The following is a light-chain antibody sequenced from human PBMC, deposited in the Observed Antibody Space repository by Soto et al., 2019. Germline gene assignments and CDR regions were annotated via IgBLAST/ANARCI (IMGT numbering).Light chain of an antibody. CDR3: QQYNNWPPDRT. Sequence: EIVMTQSPATLSVSPGERATLSCRASRTVGSNLARYQQTLGQAPRLLIYGASTRATGIPARFSGSGSGTEFTLTISSLRSEDFAIYFCQQYNNWPPDRTFGQGTKVEIK. J-gene: IGKJ1*01. V-gene: IGKV3-15*01. CDR1: RTVGSN. CDR2: GAS.